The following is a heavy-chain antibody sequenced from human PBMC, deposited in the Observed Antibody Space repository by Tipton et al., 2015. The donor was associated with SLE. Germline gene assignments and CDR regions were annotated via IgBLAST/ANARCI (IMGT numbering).Heavy chain of an antibody. Sequence: QSGAEVKKPGASVKVSCKASGYTFTGYYMHWVRQAPGQGLEWMGWINPNSGGTNYAQKFQGRVTMTRDTSISTAYMELSRLRSDDTAVYYCARVKGYSSSWSTYYYYGMDVWGQGTTVTVSS. CDR3: ARVKGYSSSWSTYYYYGMDV. CDR2: INPNSGGT. D-gene: IGHD6-13*01. V-gene: IGHV1-2*02. J-gene: IGHJ6*02. CDR1: GYTFTGYY.